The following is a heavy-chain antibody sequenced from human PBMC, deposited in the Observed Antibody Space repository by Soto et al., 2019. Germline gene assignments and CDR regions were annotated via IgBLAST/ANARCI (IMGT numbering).Heavy chain of an antibody. V-gene: IGHV4-30-4*01. CDR2: VFYSGAT. J-gene: IGHJ4*02. Sequence: SETLSLTCNVSGGPIKTGDYYWNWIRQPPGKGLEWIGYVFYSGATNYSPSLKSRAAISMDTSKNQFSLSLTSVTAADTAVYYCARAGLSYGHLLFWGQGIRVTVSS. CDR3: ARAGLSYGHLLF. D-gene: IGHD3-10*01. CDR1: GGPIKTGDYY.